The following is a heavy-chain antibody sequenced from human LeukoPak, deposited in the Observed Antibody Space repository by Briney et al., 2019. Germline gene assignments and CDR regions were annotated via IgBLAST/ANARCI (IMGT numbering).Heavy chain of an antibody. V-gene: IGHV3-49*04. CDR1: GFNFGDYA. D-gene: IGHD3-10*01. CDR3: LRYYGSGSLSGY. CDR2: IRNKVYGGTI. J-gene: IGHJ4*02. Sequence: GRSLRLSCTDSGFNFGDYAMGWVRQAPGKGREWGGFIRNKVYGGTIEYAAAVKGRFTISRDDSKSIAFLQMDSLKTEDTAVYYCLRYYGSGSLSGYWGQGTLVTVSS.